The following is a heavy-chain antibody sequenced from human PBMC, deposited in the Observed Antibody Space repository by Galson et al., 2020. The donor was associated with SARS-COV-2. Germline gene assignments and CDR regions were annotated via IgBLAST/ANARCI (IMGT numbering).Heavy chain of an antibody. D-gene: IGHD3-10*01. CDR1: GYTFTGYY. J-gene: IGHJ6*02. Sequence: ASVKVSCKASGYTFTGYYMHWVRQAPGQGLEWMGWINPNSGGTNYAQKFQGRVTMTRDTSISTAYMELSRLRSDDTAVYYCARDPPSGFGELFSYYYYGMDVWGQGTTVTVSS. CDR3: ARDPPSGFGELFSYYYYGMDV. V-gene: IGHV1-2*02. CDR2: INPNSGGT.